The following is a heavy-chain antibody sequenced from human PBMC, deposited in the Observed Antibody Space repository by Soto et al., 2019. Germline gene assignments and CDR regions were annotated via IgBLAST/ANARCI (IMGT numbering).Heavy chain of an antibody. V-gene: IGHV3-74*01. CDR2: IKGDGSST. CDR3: AKDRDGSSWYVFDY. Sequence: GGSLRLSCVGSGFTFSSYWMHWVRQTPGKGLVWVSRIKGDGSSTGYADSVTGRFTISRDNSKNTLYLQMNSLRAEDTAVYYRAKDRDGSSWYVFDYWGQGTLVTVSS. D-gene: IGHD6-13*01. J-gene: IGHJ4*02. CDR1: GFTFSSYW.